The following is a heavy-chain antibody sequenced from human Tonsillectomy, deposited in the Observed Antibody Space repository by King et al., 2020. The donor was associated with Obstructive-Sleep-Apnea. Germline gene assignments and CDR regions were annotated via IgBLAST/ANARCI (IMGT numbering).Heavy chain of an antibody. CDR2: ISWNSGSI. CDR1: GFTFDDYA. Sequence: VQLVESGGGLVQPGRSLRLSCAASGFTFDDYAMHWVRQAPGKGLEWVSGISWNSGSIGYADSVKGRFTISRDNAKNSLYLQMNSLRAEDTALYYCAKGKGNYYYYYGMDVWGHGTTVTVSS. CDR3: AKGKGNYYYYYGMDV. J-gene: IGHJ6*02. V-gene: IGHV3-9*01.